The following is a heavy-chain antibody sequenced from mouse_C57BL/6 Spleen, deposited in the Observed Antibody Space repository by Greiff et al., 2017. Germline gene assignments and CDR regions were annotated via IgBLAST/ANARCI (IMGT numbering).Heavy chain of an antibody. Sequence: EVQLQQSGPELVKPGASVKISCKASGYSFTGYYMNWVKQSPEKSLEWIGDINPSTGGTTYNQKFKAKATLTVDKSSSTAYMQLKSLTSEDSAVYYCASGGVYYDYDVGFAYWGQGTLVTVSA. CDR2: INPSTGGT. CDR3: ASGGVYYDYDVGFAY. V-gene: IGHV1-42*01. J-gene: IGHJ3*01. D-gene: IGHD2-4*01. CDR1: GYSFTGYY.